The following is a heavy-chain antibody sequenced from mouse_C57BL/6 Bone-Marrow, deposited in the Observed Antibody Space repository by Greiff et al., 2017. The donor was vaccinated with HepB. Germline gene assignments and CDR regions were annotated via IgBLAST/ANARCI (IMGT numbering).Heavy chain of an antibody. CDR3: ASRGLTGAWFAY. V-gene: IGHV1-64*01. D-gene: IGHD4-1*01. J-gene: IGHJ3*01. CDR1: GYTFTSYW. Sequence: VQLQQPGAELVKPGASVKLSCKASGYTFTSYWMHWVKQRPGQGLEWIGMIHPNSGSTNYNEKFKSKATLTVDKSSSTAYMQLSSLTSEDSAVYYCASRGLTGAWFAYWGQGTLVTVSA. CDR2: IHPNSGST.